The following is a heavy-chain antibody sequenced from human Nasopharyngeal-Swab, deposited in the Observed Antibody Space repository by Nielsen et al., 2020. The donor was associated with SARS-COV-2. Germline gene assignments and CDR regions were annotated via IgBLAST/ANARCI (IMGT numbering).Heavy chain of an antibody. Sequence: SETLSLTCAVYGGSFSGYYWSWIRQLPGKGLEWIGEINHSGSTNYNPSLKSRVTISVETSKNQFSLKLSSVTAADTAVYYCARLVTIYYYYGMDVWGQGTTVTVSS. V-gene: IGHV4-34*01. CDR1: GGSFSGYY. D-gene: IGHD5-18*01. CDR2: INHSGST. J-gene: IGHJ6*02. CDR3: ARLVTIYYYYGMDV.